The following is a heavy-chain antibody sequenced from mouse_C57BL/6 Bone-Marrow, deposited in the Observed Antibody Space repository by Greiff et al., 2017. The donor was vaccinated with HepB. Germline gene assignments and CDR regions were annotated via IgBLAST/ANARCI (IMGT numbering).Heavy chain of an antibody. CDR3: ARKIYYDYLYAMDY. CDR2: IDPSDSYT. Sequence: QVQLQQPGAELVKPGASVKLSCKASGYNFTSYWMQWVKQRPGQGLEWIGEIDPSDSYTNYNQKFKGKATLTVDTSSSTAYMQLSSLTSEDSAVYYCARKIYYDYLYAMDYWGQGTSVTVSS. D-gene: IGHD2-4*01. J-gene: IGHJ4*01. CDR1: GYNFTSYW. V-gene: IGHV1-50*01.